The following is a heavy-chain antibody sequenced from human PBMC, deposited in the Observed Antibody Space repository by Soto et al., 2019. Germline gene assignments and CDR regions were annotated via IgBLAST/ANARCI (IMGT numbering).Heavy chain of an antibody. D-gene: IGHD6-25*01. Sequence: SETLSLTCAVYGGSFSGYYWSWIRQPPGKGLEWIGEINHSGSTNYNPSLKSRVTISVDTSKNQFSLKLSSVTAADTAVYYCARFPARAHYYYYYGMDVWGQGTTVT. CDR3: ARFPARAHYYYYYGMDV. J-gene: IGHJ6*02. V-gene: IGHV4-34*01. CDR2: INHSGST. CDR1: GGSFSGYY.